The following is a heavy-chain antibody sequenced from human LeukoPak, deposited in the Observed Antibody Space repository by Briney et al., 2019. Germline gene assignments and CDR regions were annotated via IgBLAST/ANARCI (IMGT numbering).Heavy chain of an antibody. J-gene: IGHJ5*02. D-gene: IGHD6-13*01. Sequence: QPGGSLRLSCAASGFTFSSYWMSWVRQAPGKGLEWVANIKQDGSEKYYVDSVKGRFTISRDNAKNSLYLQMNSLRAEDTAVYYCARDRGGYSSSCQFDPWGQGTLVTVSS. V-gene: IGHV3-7*01. CDR2: IKQDGSEK. CDR3: ARDRGGYSSSCQFDP. CDR1: GFTFSSYW.